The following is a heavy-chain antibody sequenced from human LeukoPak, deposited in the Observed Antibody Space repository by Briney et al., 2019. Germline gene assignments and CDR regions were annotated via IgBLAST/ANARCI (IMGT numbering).Heavy chain of an antibody. CDR3: ARGLHPTVNDVGWGNWFDP. CDR2: IHDSGST. D-gene: IGHD4-17*01. V-gene: IGHV4-38-2*01. J-gene: IGHJ5*02. Sequence: SETLSLTCAVSGYSISSGYYWGWIRQPPGKGLEWIGSIHDSGSTPYNPSLKSRVTISRDTSKNQFSLELNSVTAADTAVYYCARGLHPTVNDVGWGNWFDPWGQGTLVTVSS. CDR1: GYSISSGYY.